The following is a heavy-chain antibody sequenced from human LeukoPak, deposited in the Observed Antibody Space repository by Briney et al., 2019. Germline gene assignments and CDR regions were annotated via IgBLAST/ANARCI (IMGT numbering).Heavy chain of an antibody. CDR1: GYSISSGYF. D-gene: IGHD6-13*01. J-gene: IGHJ3*02. CDR2: VYHVGTT. V-gene: IGHV4-38-2*02. Sequence: SETLSLTCTVSGYSISSGYFWGWIRQPPGKGLEWIGVYHVGTTDYNPSLKSRVTISVDRSKTQMSLILSSVTAADTAVYYCARCLGFLIGSSWYPDAFDIWGQGTMVTVSS. CDR3: ARCLGFLIGSSWYPDAFDI.